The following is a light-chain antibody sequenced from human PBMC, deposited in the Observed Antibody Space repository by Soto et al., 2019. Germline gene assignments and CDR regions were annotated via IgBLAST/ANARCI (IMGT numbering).Light chain of an antibody. CDR1: RSNIGAGYD. J-gene: IGLJ1*01. CDR3: QSNDSNLRGYV. CDR2: GNS. V-gene: IGLV1-40*01. Sequence: QPVLTQPPSVSGAPGQRVTISCTGSRSNIGAGYDVHWYQQLPGTAPKLLIYGNSNRPSGVPDRFSGSKSGTSASLAITGLQAEDEADYYCQSNDSNLRGYVFGTGTKLTVL.